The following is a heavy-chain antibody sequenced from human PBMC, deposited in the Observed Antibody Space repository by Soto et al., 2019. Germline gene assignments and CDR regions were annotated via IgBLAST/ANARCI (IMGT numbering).Heavy chain of an antibody. V-gene: IGHV1-69*01. J-gene: IGHJ6*02. CDR3: ARVVGIAARQEVYYYGMDV. Sequence: QVQLVQSGAEVKKPGSSVKVSCKASGGTFSSYAISWVRQAPGQGLEWMGGIIPIFGTANYAQKFQGRVTIAADESTSKAYMELSSLRSDDTDVYYCARVVGIAARQEVYYYGMDVWGQGTTVTVSS. CDR1: GGTFSSYA. CDR2: IIPIFGTA. D-gene: IGHD6-6*01.